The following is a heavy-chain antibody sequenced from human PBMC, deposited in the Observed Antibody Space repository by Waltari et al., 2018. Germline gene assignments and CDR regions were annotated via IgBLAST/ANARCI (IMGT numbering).Heavy chain of an antibody. D-gene: IGHD6-6*01. J-gene: IGHJ4*02. CDR2: INNDGSST. Sequence: EVQLVESGGGLVQPGGSLRLSCAASGFTFGRYWIHWVRQAPGKGLVWVSRINNDGSSTTYADSVKGRFTISRDNAKNTLDLQLNSLRAEDTAVYFCARRSTSSAPYFFDYWGQGTLVTVSS. V-gene: IGHV3-74*01. CDR3: ARRSTSSAPYFFDY. CDR1: GFTFGRYW.